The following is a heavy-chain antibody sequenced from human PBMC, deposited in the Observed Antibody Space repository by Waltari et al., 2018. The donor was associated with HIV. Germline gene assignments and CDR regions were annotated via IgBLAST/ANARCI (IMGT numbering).Heavy chain of an antibody. CDR1: GGSISSSSYY. CDR3: ARHAIVPGITLDAFDI. D-gene: IGHD3-10*01. V-gene: IGHV4-39*01. Sequence: QLQLQESGPGLVKPSETLSLTCTVSGGSISSSSYYWGWIRQPPGKGLEWIGSIYYSGSTYYNPSLKSRVTISVDTSKNQFSLKLSSVTAADTAVYYCARHAIVPGITLDAFDIWGQGTMVTVSS. CDR2: IYYSGST. J-gene: IGHJ3*02.